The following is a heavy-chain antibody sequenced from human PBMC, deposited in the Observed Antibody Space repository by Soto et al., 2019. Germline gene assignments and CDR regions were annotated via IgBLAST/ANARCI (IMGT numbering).Heavy chain of an antibody. J-gene: IGHJ4*02. Sequence: SETLSLTCTVSGGSISSYYWSWIRQPPGKGLEWIGYIYYSGSTNYNPSLKSRVTISVDTSKNQFSLKLSSVTAADTAVYYCARKGVAARSYYFDYWGQGTLVTVYS. CDR1: GGSISSYY. V-gene: IGHV4-59*01. CDR3: ARKGVAARSYYFDY. CDR2: IYYSGST. D-gene: IGHD6-6*01.